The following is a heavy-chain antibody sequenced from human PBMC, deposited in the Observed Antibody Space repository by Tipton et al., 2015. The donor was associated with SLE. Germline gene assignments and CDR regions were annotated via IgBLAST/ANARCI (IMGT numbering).Heavy chain of an antibody. CDR3: ARDNSYFDF. J-gene: IGHJ4*01. Sequence: TLSLTCAVYGGSFSGYYWAWIRQPPGKGLEWIGSVYYDGNTFYNPSLKGRVVLSVDTSKNQFSLRLDFVTVADTAVYYCARDNSYFDFWGQGPLVTVSS. D-gene: IGHD1-1*01. CDR2: VYYDGNT. V-gene: IGHV4-34*11. CDR1: GGSFSGYY.